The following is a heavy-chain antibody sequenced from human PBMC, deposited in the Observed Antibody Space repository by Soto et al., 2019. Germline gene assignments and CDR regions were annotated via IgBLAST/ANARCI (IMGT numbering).Heavy chain of an antibody. Sequence: ASVKVSCKASGYTFTSYAMHWVRQAPGQRLERMGWINAGNGNTKYSQKFQGRVTITRDTSASTAYMELSSLRSEDTAVYYCARGSYYYDSSGYYTGAFDIWGQGTMVTVSS. CDR3: ARGSYYYDSSGYYTGAFDI. V-gene: IGHV1-3*01. CDR2: INAGNGNT. D-gene: IGHD3-22*01. J-gene: IGHJ3*02. CDR1: GYTFTSYA.